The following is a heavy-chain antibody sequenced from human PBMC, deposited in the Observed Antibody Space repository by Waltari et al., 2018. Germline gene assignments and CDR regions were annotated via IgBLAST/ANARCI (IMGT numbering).Heavy chain of an antibody. CDR1: GYTFTGYY. J-gene: IGHJ5*02. CDR2: IKPTSGGT. V-gene: IGHV1-2*02. CDR3: ARVGRIQLWLNWFDP. D-gene: IGHD5-18*01. Sequence: QVQLVQSGAEVKKPGASVKVSCKASGYTFTGYYMHWVRQAPGQGLEWMGWIKPTSGGTNYAQKVQGRVTMTRDTSISTAYMEVSRLRSDDTAVYYWARVGRIQLWLNWFDPWGQGTLVTVSS.